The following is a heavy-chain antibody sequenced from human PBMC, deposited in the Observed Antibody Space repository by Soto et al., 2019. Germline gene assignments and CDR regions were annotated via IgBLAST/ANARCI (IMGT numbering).Heavy chain of an antibody. V-gene: IGHV3-53*01. J-gene: IGHJ6*02. Sequence: GGSLRLSCAASGFTVSSNYMSWVRQAPGKGLEWVSVIYSGGSTYYADSVRGRFTISRDNSKNTPYLQMKSLRAEDTAVYYCARDPPATRHGMDVWGQGTTVTVSS. CDR2: IYSGGST. CDR3: ARDPPATRHGMDV. CDR1: GFTVSSNY.